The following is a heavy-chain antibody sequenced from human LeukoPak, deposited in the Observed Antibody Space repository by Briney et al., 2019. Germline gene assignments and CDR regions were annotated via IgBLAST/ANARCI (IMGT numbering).Heavy chain of an antibody. CDR1: GYRFTDYW. Sequence: GESLKISCKGSGYRFTDYWIGWVRQMPGKGLEWMGIFYPGDSDTRYGPSFQGQVTISADKSINTAHLQWSSLKASDTAMYYCARGAAGTTPDYYYFGLDVWGQGTTVRVSS. CDR2: FYPGDSDT. CDR3: ARGAAGTTPDYYYFGLDV. V-gene: IGHV5-51*01. J-gene: IGHJ6*02. D-gene: IGHD1-7*01.